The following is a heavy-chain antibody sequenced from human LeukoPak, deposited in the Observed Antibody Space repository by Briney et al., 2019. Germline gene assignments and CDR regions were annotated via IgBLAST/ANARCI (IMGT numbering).Heavy chain of an antibody. V-gene: IGHV4-61*08. D-gene: IGHD3-3*01. J-gene: IGHJ3*02. Sequence: SETLSLTCTVSGGSISSGDYYWSWIRQPPGKGLEWIGYIYNSGNTNYNPSLKSRVTISIDTSKNQFSLKLSSVTAADTAVYYCARGFFADAFDIWGQGTMVTVSS. CDR3: ARGFFADAFDI. CDR1: GGSISSGDYY. CDR2: IYNSGNT.